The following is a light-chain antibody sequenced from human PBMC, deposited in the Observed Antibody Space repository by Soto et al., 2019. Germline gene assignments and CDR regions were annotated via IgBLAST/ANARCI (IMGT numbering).Light chain of an antibody. CDR2: AAS. Sequence: DIPMTQSPSSLSASVGDRVTITCRASQGISNYLAWYQQKPGKVPKLLIYAASTFQSGLPSRFSGSGSGTDFTLTISSRQPEDVATYYCQKYNSAPWTFGQGTKVEIK. V-gene: IGKV1-27*01. CDR1: QGISNY. CDR3: QKYNSAPWT. J-gene: IGKJ1*01.